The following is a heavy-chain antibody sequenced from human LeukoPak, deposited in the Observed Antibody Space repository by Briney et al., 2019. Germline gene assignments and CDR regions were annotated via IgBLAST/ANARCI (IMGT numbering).Heavy chain of an antibody. V-gene: IGHV3-7*01. J-gene: IGHJ5*02. CDR1: GFTFSTYW. D-gene: IGHD2-2*01. CDR2: IKVDGSEK. Sequence: GGPLILSCAASGFTFSTYWMNWVRQAPGKGLEGVANIKVDGSEKYYTDSVKGRFTISRDNAKNSLYLQMNSLRAEDTAVYYCVLTPPLPAARGNWFDPWGQGTLVTVSS. CDR3: VLTPPLPAARGNWFDP.